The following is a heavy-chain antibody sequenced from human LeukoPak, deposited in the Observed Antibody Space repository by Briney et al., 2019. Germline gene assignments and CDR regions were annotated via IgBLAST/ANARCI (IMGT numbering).Heavy chain of an antibody. D-gene: IGHD6-13*01. CDR1: GYTFTSYD. J-gene: IGHJ4*02. V-gene: IGHV1-8*02. CDR3: ARVPAAISDSSSWYDY. CDR2: MNPNSGNT. Sequence: ASVKVSCKASGYTFTSYDINWVRQAPGQGLEWMGWMNPNSGNTGYAQKFQGRVTITRDTSISTAYMELSRLRSDHTAVYYGARVPAAISDSSSWYDYWGQGTLVTVSS.